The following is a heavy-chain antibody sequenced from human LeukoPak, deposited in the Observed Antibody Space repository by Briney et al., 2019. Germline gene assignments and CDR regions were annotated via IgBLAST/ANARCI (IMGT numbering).Heavy chain of an antibody. CDR3: ARHRGATVAIIGWFDP. J-gene: IGHJ5*02. CDR2: IYHNGST. V-gene: IGHV4-38-2*01. Sequence: SETLSLTCAVSGYSISSGYYWGWIRQPPGKGLEWIGSIYHNGSTYYNPSLKSRVTISVDTSKNQFSLKLSSVTAADTAVYYCARHRGATVAIIGWFDPWGQGTLVTVSS. D-gene: IGHD4-23*01. CDR1: GYSISSGYY.